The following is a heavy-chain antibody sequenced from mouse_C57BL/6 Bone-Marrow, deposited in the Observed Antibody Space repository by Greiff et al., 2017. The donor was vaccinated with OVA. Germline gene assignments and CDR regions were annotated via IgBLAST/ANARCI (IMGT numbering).Heavy chain of an antibody. CDR1: GYTFTSYW. D-gene: IGHD2-4*01. CDR2: IDPNSGGT. J-gene: IGHJ3*01. Sequence: QVQLQQPGAELVKPGASVKLSSKASGYTFTSYWMHWVKQRLGRGLEWIGRIDPNSGGTKYNEKFKSKATLTVDKSSSTAYMQLSSLTSEDSAGYYCAGRGNLLRLRGTWFAYWGQGTLVTVSA. V-gene: IGHV1-62-3*01. CDR3: AGRGNLLRLRGTWFAY.